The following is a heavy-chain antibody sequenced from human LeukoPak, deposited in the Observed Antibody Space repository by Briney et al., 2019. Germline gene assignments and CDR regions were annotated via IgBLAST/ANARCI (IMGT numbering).Heavy chain of an antibody. V-gene: IGHV3-21*01. CDR3: ARESNSKSGFDP. Sequence: PGGSLRLSCAASGFTFSSYSMNWVRQAPGKGREWVTSISSSSSYIHYADSVKGRFTISRDNAKDSLYLQMNSLSAEDTAVYYCARESNSKSGFDPWGQGTLVTVSS. CDR2: ISSSSSYI. D-gene: IGHD4-11*01. CDR1: GFTFSSYS. J-gene: IGHJ5*02.